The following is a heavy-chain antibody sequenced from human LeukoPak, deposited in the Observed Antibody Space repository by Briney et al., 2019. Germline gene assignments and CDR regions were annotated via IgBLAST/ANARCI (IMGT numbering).Heavy chain of an antibody. Sequence: SGPTLVNPTQTLTLTCTFSGFSLSTSGVGVGWIRQPPGKALEWLALIYWNDDKRYSPSLTSRLTITKDTSKNQVVLTMTNMDPVDTATYYCAHRHQGTVTTFFDYWGQGTLVTVSS. CDR3: AHRHQGTVTTFFDY. J-gene: IGHJ4*02. D-gene: IGHD4-17*01. V-gene: IGHV2-5*01. CDR2: IYWNDDK. CDR1: GFSLSTSGVG.